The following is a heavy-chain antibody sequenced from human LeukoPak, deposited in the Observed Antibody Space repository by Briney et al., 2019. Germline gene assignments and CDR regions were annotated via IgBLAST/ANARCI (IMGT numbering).Heavy chain of an antibody. D-gene: IGHD4-17*01. CDR1: GFTFSNYW. J-gene: IGHJ4*02. V-gene: IGHV3-7*01. CDR3: ARGGYGDYRYFDY. CDR2: IKQDGGEK. Sequence: GGSLRLSCAASGFTFSNYWMNWVRQAPGKGLEWVANIKQDGGEKPYVDSVKGRFTISRDNAKNSLHLQMNSLRAEDTAVYYCARGGYGDYRYFDYWGQGTLVTVSS.